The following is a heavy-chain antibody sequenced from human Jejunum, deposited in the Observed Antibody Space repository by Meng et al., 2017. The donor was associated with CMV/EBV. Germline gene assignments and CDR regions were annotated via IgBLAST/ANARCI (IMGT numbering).Heavy chain of an antibody. Sequence: YNASFSDNYWGWIRQSPGKELEWIGEVTPSGTATYNPSLESRVTISRDTSKNQFSLRLTSVTVEDTAVYYCAGAPPVAAPGSYFDSWGQGAQVTVSS. J-gene: IGHJ4*02. V-gene: IGHV4-34*01. CDR3: AGAPPVAAPGSYFDS. D-gene: IGHD1-14*01. CDR2: VTPSGTA. CDR1: NASFSDNY.